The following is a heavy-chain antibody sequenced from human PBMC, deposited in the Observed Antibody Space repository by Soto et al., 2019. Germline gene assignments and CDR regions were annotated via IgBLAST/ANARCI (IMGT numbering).Heavy chain of an antibody. CDR2: IYHSGST. D-gene: IGHD6-19*01. J-gene: IGHJ4*02. Sequence: QLQLQESGSGLVKPSQTLSLTCAVSGGSISRGGYSWSWIRQPPGKGLEWIGYIYHSGSTYNNPSLNSRDSVSVDRSKIHFSLELSSVTAADTAVYYCARAGGLGAVAADFWGQGTLVTVSS. CDR1: GGSISRGGYS. CDR3: ARAGGLGAVAADF. V-gene: IGHV4-30-2*01.